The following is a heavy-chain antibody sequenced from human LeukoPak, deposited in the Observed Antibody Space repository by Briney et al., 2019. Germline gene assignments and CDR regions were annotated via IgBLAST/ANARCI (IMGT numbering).Heavy chain of an antibody. J-gene: IGHJ6*03. CDR1: GGTFSSYA. V-gene: IGHV1-69*06. CDR3: AKDHGVKTNDYGDTNYYYYMDV. D-gene: IGHD4-17*01. CDR2: IIPIFGTA. Sequence: ASVKVSCKASGGTFSSYAISWVRQAPGQGLEWMGGIIPIFGTANYAQKFQGRVTITADKSTSTAYMELSSLRSEDTAVYYCAKDHGVKTNDYGDTNYYYYMDVWGKGTTVTVSS.